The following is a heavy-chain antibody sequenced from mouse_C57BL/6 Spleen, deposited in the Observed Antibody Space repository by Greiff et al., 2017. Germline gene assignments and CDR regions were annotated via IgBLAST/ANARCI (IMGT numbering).Heavy chain of an antibody. CDR2: IYPGSGNT. CDR3: ARGGYYDPPAY. J-gene: IGHJ3*01. CDR1: GYSFTSYY. V-gene: IGHV1-66*01. Sequence: QVQLQQSGPELVKPGASVKISCKASGYSFTSYYIHWVKQRPGQGLEWIGWIYPGSGNTKYNEKFKGKATLTADTSSSTAYMQLSSLTSEDSAVYYCARGGYYDPPAYWGQGTLVTVSA. D-gene: IGHD2-4*01.